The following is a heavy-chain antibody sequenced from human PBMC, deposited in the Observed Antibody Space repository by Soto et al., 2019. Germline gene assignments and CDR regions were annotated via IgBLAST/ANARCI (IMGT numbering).Heavy chain of an antibody. V-gene: IGHV3-33*01. CDR2: IWYDGSNK. J-gene: IGHJ4*02. CDR3: ARDRGIVGATNFFDY. CDR1: GFTFSSYG. Sequence: GGSLRLSCAASGFTFSSYGMHWVRQAPGKGLEWVAVIWYDGSNKYYADSVKGRFTISRDNSKNTLYLQMNSLRAEDTAVYYCARDRGIVGATNFFDYWGQGTLVTVSS. D-gene: IGHD1-26*01.